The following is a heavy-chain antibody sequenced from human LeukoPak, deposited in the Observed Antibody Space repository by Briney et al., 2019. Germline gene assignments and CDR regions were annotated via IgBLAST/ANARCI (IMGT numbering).Heavy chain of an antibody. CDR2: ISWNGGSI. J-gene: IGHJ6*03. D-gene: IGHD4/OR15-4a*01. V-gene: IGHV3-9*01. Sequence: GGSLRLSCAASGFTFSNYWMHWVRQAPGKGLEWVSGISWNGGSIGYADSVKGRFTISRDNAKNSLYLQMNSLRTEDTALYFCAKDHGLRSYYYYYYMDVWGIGTTVTISS. CDR3: AKDHGLRSYYYYYYMDV. CDR1: GFTFSNYW.